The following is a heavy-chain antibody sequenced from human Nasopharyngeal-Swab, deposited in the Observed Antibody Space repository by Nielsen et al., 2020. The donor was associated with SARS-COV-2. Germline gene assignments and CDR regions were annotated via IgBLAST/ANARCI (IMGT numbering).Heavy chain of an antibody. D-gene: IGHD2-21*01. Sequence: WIRQPPGKGLEWIGYIYYSGSTYYNPSLKSRVTISVDTSKNRFSLKLSSVTAADTAVYYCARVVDCGGDCYIPNDAFDIWGQGTMVTVSS. CDR2: IYYSGST. CDR3: ARVVDCGGDCYIPNDAFDI. J-gene: IGHJ3*02. V-gene: IGHV4-30-4*01.